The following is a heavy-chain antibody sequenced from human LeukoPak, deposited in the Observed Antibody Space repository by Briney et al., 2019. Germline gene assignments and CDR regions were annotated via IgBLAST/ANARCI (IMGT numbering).Heavy chain of an antibody. CDR3: AREPGFDSSGYLNWFDP. Sequence: PSETLSLTCTVSGGSISSYYWSWIRQPPGKGLEWIACISYSGGTKYNPSLKSRVTISVDTSKNQLSLKLSSVTAADTAVYYCAREPGFDSSGYLNWFDPWGQGTLVTVSS. CDR1: GGSISSYY. CDR2: ISYSGGT. V-gene: IGHV4-59*01. J-gene: IGHJ5*02. D-gene: IGHD3-22*01.